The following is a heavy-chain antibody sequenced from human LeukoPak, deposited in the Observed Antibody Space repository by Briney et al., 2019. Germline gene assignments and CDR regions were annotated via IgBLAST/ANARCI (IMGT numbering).Heavy chain of an antibody. CDR2: ISSDGSGT. V-gene: IGHV3-74*01. D-gene: IGHD6-13*01. Sequence: GGSLRLSCAASGFTFNIYWIHWVRQAPGQGLGWVSRISSDGSGTGYADSVNGRFTISRDNAKHTVSLQMNSLRVEDTAVYYCVRDSSKWHFDFWGQGSLVTVSS. CDR3: VRDSSKWHFDF. J-gene: IGHJ4*02. CDR1: GFTFNIYW.